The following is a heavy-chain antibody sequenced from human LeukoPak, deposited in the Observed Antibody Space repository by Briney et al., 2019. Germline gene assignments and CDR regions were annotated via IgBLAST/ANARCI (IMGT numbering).Heavy chain of an antibody. CDR2: IYTSGST. J-gene: IGHJ5*02. Sequence: SETLSLTCTVSGGSISSGSYYWSWIRQPAGKGLEWIGRIYTSGSTNYNPSLKSRVTISVDTSKNQFSLKLSSVTAADAAVYYCARAIGRDNWFDPWGQGTLVTVSS. CDR3: ARAIGRDNWFDP. CDR1: GGSISSGSYY. D-gene: IGHD1-26*01. V-gene: IGHV4-61*02.